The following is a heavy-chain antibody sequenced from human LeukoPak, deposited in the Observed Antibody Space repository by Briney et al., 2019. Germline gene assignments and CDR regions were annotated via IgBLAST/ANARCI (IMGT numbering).Heavy chain of an antibody. CDR3: ARGGRWELIPTAYDY. CDR2: ISSSSSYI. D-gene: IGHD1-26*01. Sequence: GGSLRLSCVASGFTFTDYAMTWVRQAPGKGLEWVSSISSSSSYIYYADSVKGRFTISRDNAKNSLYLQMNSLRAEDTAVYYCARGGRWELIPTAYDYWGQGTLVTVSS. V-gene: IGHV3-21*01. J-gene: IGHJ4*02. CDR1: GFTFTDYA.